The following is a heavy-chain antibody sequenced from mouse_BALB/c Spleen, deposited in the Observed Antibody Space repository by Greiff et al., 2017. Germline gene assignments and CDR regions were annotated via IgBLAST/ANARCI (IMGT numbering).Heavy chain of an antibody. V-gene: IGHV5-9*03. CDR1: GFTFSSYT. CDR2: ISSGGGNT. CDR3: ARNGYAMDY. Sequence: EVKLEESGGGLVKPGGSLKLSCAASGFTFSSYTMSWVRQTPEKRLEWVATISSGGGNTYYPDSVKGRFTISRDNAKNNLYLQMSSLRSEDTALYYCARNGYAMDYWGQGTSVTVSS. J-gene: IGHJ4*01.